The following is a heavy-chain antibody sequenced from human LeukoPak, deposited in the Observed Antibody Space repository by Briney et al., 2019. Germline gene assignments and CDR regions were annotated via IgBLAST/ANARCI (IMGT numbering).Heavy chain of an antibody. D-gene: IGHD3-10*01. Sequence: PSETLSLTCAVYGGSFSGYYWSWIRQPPGKGLEWIGEINHSGSTNYNPSLKSRVTISVDTSKNQFSLKLSSVTAADTAVYCCARGRLGTMVRGGYYYYGMDVWGQGTTVTVSS. J-gene: IGHJ6*02. V-gene: IGHV4-34*01. CDR2: INHSGST. CDR3: ARGRLGTMVRGGYYYYGMDV. CDR1: GGSFSGYY.